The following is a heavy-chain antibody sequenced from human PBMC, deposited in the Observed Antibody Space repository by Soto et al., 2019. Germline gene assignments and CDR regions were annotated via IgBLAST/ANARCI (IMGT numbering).Heavy chain of an antibody. D-gene: IGHD2-15*01. V-gene: IGHV4-39*01. CDR2: IYYSGST. CDR1: GGSISSSSYY. J-gene: IGHJ5*02. CDR3: ARGLVVVVAATPNNWFDP. Sequence: SETLSLTCTVSGGSISSSSYYWGWIRQPPGKGLEWIGSIYYSGSTYYNPSLKSRVTISVDTSKNQFSLRLSSVTAADTAVYYCARGLVVVVAATPNNWFDPWGQGTLVTVSS.